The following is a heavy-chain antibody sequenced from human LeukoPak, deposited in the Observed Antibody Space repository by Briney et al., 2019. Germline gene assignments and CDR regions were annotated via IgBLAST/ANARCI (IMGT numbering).Heavy chain of an antibody. CDR1: GGSFSGYY. CDR3: AREGGGYSSSWYVVTAFDI. D-gene: IGHD6-13*01. J-gene: IGHJ3*02. V-gene: IGHV4-34*01. Sequence: PSETLSLTCAVYGGSFSGYYWSWIRQPPGKGLEWIGEINHSGSTNYNPSLKSRVTISVDTSKNQFSLKLSSVTAADTAIYYCAREGGGYSSSWYVVTAFDIWGQGTMVTVSS. CDR2: INHSGST.